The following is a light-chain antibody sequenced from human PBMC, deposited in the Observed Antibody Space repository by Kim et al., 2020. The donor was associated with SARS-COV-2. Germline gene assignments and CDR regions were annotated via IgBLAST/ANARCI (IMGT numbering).Light chain of an antibody. Sequence: ASVGDRVTITCRATQDIDNYVAWYQQKPAKAPNLLISAASTLQSGVPSRFSGSGSGTDFALTINSLQPEDFATYYCQYLKSYPLTFGQGTRLEIK. CDR2: AAS. CDR1: QDIDNY. V-gene: IGKV1-9*01. J-gene: IGKJ5*01. CDR3: QYLKSYPLT.